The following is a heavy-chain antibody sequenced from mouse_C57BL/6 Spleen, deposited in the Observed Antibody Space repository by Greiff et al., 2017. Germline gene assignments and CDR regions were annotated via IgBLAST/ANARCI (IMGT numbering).Heavy chain of an antibody. CDR2: ISSGSDYI. CDR3: TRVYGSSYSGYFDV. Sequence: EVKVVESGEGLVKPGGSLKLSCAASGFTFSSYAMSWVRQTPEKRLEWVAYISSGSDYIYYADTVKGRFTISRDNARNTLYLQMSSLKSKYTAMYYCTRVYGSSYSGYFDVWGTGTTVTVSA. J-gene: IGHJ1*03. CDR1: GFTFSSYA. V-gene: IGHV5-9-1*02. D-gene: IGHD1-1*02.